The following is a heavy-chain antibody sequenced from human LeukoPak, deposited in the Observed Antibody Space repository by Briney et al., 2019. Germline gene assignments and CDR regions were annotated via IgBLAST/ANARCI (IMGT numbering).Heavy chain of an antibody. D-gene: IGHD3-16*01. CDR1: GFTFSSYA. V-gene: IGHV3-23*01. CDR2: ISGSGGGT. Sequence: GGSLRLSCAASGFTFSSYAMSWVRQAPEKRLEWVSTISGSGGGTYYADSVKGRFTISRDDSKNTLYLQMNSLRAEDTAVYYCAKDLGGYRNNYFDYWGQGTLVTVSS. CDR3: AKDLGGYRNNYFDY. J-gene: IGHJ4*02.